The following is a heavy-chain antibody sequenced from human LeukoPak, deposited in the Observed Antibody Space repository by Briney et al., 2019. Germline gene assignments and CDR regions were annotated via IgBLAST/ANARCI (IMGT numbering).Heavy chain of an antibody. CDR3: ARDIDNGDYVVY. CDR2: IGGSGDIT. D-gene: IGHD4-17*01. J-gene: IGHJ4*02. Sequence: PGGSLRLSCAASGFTFSSYAMSWVRQAPGMGLEWVSSIGGSGDITYYADSVKGRFTISGDNSKNTLYLQMNSLRAEDTAVYYCARDIDNGDYVVYWGQGTLVTVSS. CDR1: GFTFSSYA. V-gene: IGHV3-23*01.